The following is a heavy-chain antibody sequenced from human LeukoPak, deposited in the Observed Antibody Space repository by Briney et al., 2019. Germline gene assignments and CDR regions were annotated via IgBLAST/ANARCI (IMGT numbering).Heavy chain of an antibody. CDR2: IYYSGGT. CDR1: GGSISSSSYY. J-gene: IGHJ4*02. Sequence: PSETLSLTCTVSGGSISSSSYYWGWIRQPPGKGLEWIGSIYYSGGTYYNPSLKSRVTISVDTSKNQFSLKLSSVTAADTAVYYCARLDYGDESYFDYWGQGTLVTVSS. V-gene: IGHV4-39*01. CDR3: ARLDYGDESYFDY. D-gene: IGHD4-17*01.